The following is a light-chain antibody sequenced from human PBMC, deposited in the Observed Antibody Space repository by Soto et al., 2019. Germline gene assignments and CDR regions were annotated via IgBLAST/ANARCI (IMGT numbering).Light chain of an antibody. CDR3: QVWDISSDHVV. J-gene: IGLJ2*01. Sequence: YELTQPPSVSVAPGKTARITCGGNNIGSKSVHWYQQKPGQAPVLVIYYDNDRPSGIPERFSGSNSGNTATLTISRVEAGDEADYYCQVWDISSDHVVFGGGTKLTVL. V-gene: IGLV3-21*04. CDR1: NIGSKS. CDR2: YDN.